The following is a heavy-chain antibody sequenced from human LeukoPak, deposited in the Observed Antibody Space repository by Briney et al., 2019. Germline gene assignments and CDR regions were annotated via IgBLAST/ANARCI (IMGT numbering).Heavy chain of an antibody. J-gene: IGHJ4*02. Sequence: PSETLSLTCTVSGYSISSGHYWGWIRQPPGKGLEWIGSIYHSGNTYYNPSLKSPVTISVDTSKNQFSLKLTSVTAADTAVYFCAILGVANRVNFDCWGQGALVTVSS. CDR1: GYSISSGHY. CDR3: AILGVANRVNFDC. CDR2: IYHSGNT. D-gene: IGHD5-12*01. V-gene: IGHV4-38-2*02.